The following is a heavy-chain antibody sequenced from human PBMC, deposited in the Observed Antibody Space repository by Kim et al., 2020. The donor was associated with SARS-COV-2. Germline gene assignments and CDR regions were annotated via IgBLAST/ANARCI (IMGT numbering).Heavy chain of an antibody. CDR2: INTSGGST. V-gene: IGHV1-46*01. D-gene: IGHD5-18*01. J-gene: IGHJ6*02. Sequence: ASVKVSCKASGYTFTSYYMHWVRQAPGQGLEWMGIINTSGGSTSYAQKFQGRVTMTRDTSTSTVYMELSRLRSEDTAVYYCARGDTTMVRELANYYYGMDVWGQGTTVTVSS. CDR1: GYTFTSYY. CDR3: ARGDTTMVRELANYYYGMDV.